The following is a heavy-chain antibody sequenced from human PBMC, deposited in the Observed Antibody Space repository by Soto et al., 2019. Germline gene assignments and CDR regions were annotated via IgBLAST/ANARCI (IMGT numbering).Heavy chain of an antibody. D-gene: IGHD2-2*01. Sequence: GGSLRLSCEASGFTFSNAWMNWVRQGPGKGLEWLGRIKSKVDGGTADYGAVTKGRFSISRDDLKNMLYLQMNSLKPDDTAVYYCTTLSYLYYDGMDVWGQGTTVTVSS. CDR2: IKSKVDGGTA. V-gene: IGHV3-15*01. CDR1: GFTFSNAW. J-gene: IGHJ6*02. CDR3: TTLSYLYYDGMDV.